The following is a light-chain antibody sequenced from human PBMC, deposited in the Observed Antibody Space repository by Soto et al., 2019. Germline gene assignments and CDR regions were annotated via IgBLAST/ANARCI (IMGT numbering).Light chain of an antibody. CDR2: GAS. Sequence: EIVMTQSPATLSVSPGERPTLSCRASQSVGTDLAWYQQKPGQAPRRLIYGASTRATGIPARFSGSGSGTEFTLTINSLQSEDLAVYYCHQYNDWPRFTFGPGTKVEIK. V-gene: IGKV3-15*01. J-gene: IGKJ3*01. CDR1: QSVGTD. CDR3: HQYNDWPRFT.